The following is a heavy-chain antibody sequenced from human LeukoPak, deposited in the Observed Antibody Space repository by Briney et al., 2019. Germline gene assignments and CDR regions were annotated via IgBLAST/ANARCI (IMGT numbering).Heavy chain of an antibody. CDR1: GGSISSSSYY. Sequence: PSETLSLTCTVSGGSISSSSYYWGWIRQPPGKGLEWIGSIYYSGSTYYNPSLKSRVTISVDTSKNQFSLRLYSVTAADTAVYYCAGQQGRTAAAPLDYWGQGTLVTVSS. D-gene: IGHD6-13*01. CDR2: IYYSGST. V-gene: IGHV4-39*07. J-gene: IGHJ4*02. CDR3: AGQQGRTAAAPLDY.